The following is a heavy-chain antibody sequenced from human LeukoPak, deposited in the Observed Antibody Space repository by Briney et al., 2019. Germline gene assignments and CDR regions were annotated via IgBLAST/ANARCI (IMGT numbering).Heavy chain of an antibody. J-gene: IGHJ4*02. Sequence: ASVKVSCKASGGTFSSYAIIWVRQAPGQGLEWMGRIIPILGIANYAQKFQGRVTITADKSTSTAYMELSSLRSEDTAVYYCAREVSSYTPSDYWGQGTLVTVSS. CDR3: AREVSSYTPSDY. CDR1: GGTFSSYA. V-gene: IGHV1-69*04. D-gene: IGHD2-2*02. CDR2: IIPILGIA.